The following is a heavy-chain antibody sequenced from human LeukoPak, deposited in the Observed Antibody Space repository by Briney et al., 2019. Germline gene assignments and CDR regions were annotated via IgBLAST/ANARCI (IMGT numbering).Heavy chain of an antibody. CDR1: GFIYSSYW. CDR2: INKDGSEM. V-gene: IGHV3-7*01. CDR3: ARDFRGGYGGGY. J-gene: IGHJ4*02. D-gene: IGHD4-23*01. Sequence: GGSLRLSCVASGFIYSSYWMTWVRQAPGKGLEWVANINKDGSEMYYVDSVKGRFTISRDNAKNSLYLQMNSLRAEDTAVYYCARDFRGGYGGGYWGQGTLVTVSS.